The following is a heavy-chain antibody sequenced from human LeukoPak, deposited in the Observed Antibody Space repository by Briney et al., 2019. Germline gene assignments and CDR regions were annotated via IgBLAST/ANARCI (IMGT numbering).Heavy chain of an antibody. CDR3: AGGGLRWPTN. D-gene: IGHD4-23*01. CDR2: IYNSGST. CDR1: GGSISSYY. J-gene: IGHJ4*02. V-gene: IGHV4-59*01. Sequence: SETLSLTCTVSGGSISSYYWNWIRQPPGKGLEWIGYIYNSGSTNYNPSLKSRVTIALDTSKSQFSLKLRSVTAADTAVYYCAGGGLRWPTNWGQGTLVTVSS.